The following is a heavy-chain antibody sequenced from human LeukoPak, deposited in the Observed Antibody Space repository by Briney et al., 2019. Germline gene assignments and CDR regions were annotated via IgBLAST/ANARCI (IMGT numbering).Heavy chain of an antibody. J-gene: IGHJ4*02. D-gene: IGHD4-23*01. CDR2: IRYDGSNK. CDR3: ANLYGGNSDPGAY. CDR1: GSTFSSYG. V-gene: IGHV3-30*02. Sequence: GGSLRLSCAASGSTFSSYGLHWVRQAPGKGLGWVAFIRYDGSNKYYADSVKGRFTISRDNSKNTLYLQMNSLRAEDTALYYCANLYGGNSDPGAYWGQGTLVTVSS.